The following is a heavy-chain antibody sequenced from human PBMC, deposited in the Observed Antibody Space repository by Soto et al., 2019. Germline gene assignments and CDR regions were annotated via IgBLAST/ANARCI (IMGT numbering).Heavy chain of an antibody. CDR3: ARVDDYGGSRGIGAFDI. Sequence: GGSLRLSCAASGFTVSSNYMSWVRQAPGKGLEWVSVIYSGGSTYYADSVKGRFPISRHNSKNTLYLQMNSLRAEDTAVYYCARVDDYGGSRGIGAFDIWGQGTMVTVSS. D-gene: IGHD4-17*01. CDR1: GFTVSSNY. CDR2: IYSGGST. V-gene: IGHV3-53*04. J-gene: IGHJ3*02.